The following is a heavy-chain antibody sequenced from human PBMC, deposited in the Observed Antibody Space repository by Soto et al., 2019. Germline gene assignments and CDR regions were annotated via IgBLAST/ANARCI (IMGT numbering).Heavy chain of an antibody. CDR2: ISGSGGST. J-gene: IGHJ4*02. CDR1: GFTFSSYA. D-gene: IGHD2-21*02. V-gene: IGHV3-23*01. CDR3: AKDRTPYCGGDCPSNY. Sequence: EVQRLESGGGLVQPGGSLRLSCAASGFTFSSYAMSWVRQAPGKGREWVSAISGSGGSTYYADSVKGRFTISRDNSKNTLYLQMNSLRAEDTAVYYCAKDRTPYCGGDCPSNYWGQGTLVTVSS.